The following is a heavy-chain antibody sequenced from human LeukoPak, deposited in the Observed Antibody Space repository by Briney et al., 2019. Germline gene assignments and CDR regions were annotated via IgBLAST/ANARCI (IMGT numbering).Heavy chain of an antibody. V-gene: IGHV1-24*01. CDR1: GYTLTELS. D-gene: IGHD5-12*01. J-gene: IGHJ4*02. CDR2: FDPEDGET. CDR3: ARETDIVATITAFDY. Sequence: ASVKVSCKVSGYTLTELSMHWVRQAPGKGLEWMGGFDPEDGETIYAQKVQGRVTMTEDTSTDTVYMELSSLRSEDTAVYYCARETDIVATITAFDYWGQGTLVTVSS.